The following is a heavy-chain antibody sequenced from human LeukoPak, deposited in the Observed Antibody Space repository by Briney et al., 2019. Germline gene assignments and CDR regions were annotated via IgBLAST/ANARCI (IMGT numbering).Heavy chain of an antibody. CDR3: AKDDDFWSGNLL. CDR1: GFSFSSYA. J-gene: IGHJ4*02. Sequence: GGSLRLSCAASGFSFSSYAMSWVRQAPGKGLEWVSGISGSGDNTYYADSVKGRFTISRDNSKNTLYLQMNSLRAEDTAVYYCAKDDDFWSGNLLWGQGTLVTVSS. V-gene: IGHV3-23*01. CDR2: ISGSGDNT. D-gene: IGHD3-3*01.